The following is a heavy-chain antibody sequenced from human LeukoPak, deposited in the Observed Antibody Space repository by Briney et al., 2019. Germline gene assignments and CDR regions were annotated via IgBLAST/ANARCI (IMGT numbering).Heavy chain of an antibody. Sequence: ASVKVSCKASGYTFTSYGISWVRQAPGQGPEWMGWISAYNGNTNYAQKLQGRVTMTTDTSTSTAYMELRSLRSDDTAVYYCARVATIFGVVISGGMDVWGQGTTVTVSS. D-gene: IGHD3-3*01. V-gene: IGHV1-18*01. CDR1: GYTFTSYG. CDR3: ARVATIFGVVISGGMDV. CDR2: ISAYNGNT. J-gene: IGHJ6*02.